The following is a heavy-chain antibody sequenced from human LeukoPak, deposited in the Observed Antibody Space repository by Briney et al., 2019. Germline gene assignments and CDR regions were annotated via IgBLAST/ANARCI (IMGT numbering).Heavy chain of an antibody. CDR2: ISGSGGST. J-gene: IGHJ6*03. Sequence: GGSLRLSCAASGFTFSSYAMSWVRQAPGKGLEWVSGISGSGGSTYYADSVKGRFTIYRDNSKNTVYLKMNRLRAEDTAVYYCAGRSTRYFDRGYYSMDVWGKGTTVTVSS. D-gene: IGHD3-9*01. V-gene: IGHV3-23*01. CDR1: GFTFSSYA. CDR3: AGRSTRYFDRGYYSMDV.